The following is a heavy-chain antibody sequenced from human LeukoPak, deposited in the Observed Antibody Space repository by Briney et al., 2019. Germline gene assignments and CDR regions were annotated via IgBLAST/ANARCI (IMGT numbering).Heavy chain of an antibody. CDR1: GFSFSSNT. CDR3: ATSEDN. V-gene: IGHV3-23*01. Sequence: GGSLRLSCAGSGFSFSSNTMSWVRQAPGKGLEWVSGISGSGVSTFYANPVKGRFTISRDNSKNTLYLQMNTLRAEDTAVYYCATSEDNWGQGTLVTVSP. J-gene: IGHJ4*02. CDR2: ISGSGVST.